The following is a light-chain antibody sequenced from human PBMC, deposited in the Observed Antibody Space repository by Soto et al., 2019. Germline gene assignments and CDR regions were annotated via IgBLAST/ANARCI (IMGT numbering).Light chain of an antibody. Sequence: QSALTQPPSASGSLGQSVTISCTGTSSDVGDYNYVSWYQQHPGKAPKLMIYEVNKRPSGVPDRFSGSKSGNTASLTVSGLQAEDEADYYCSSYAGYSNLVFGGGTKVTVL. CDR3: SSYAGYSNLV. V-gene: IGLV2-8*01. CDR2: EVN. CDR1: SSDVGDYNY. J-gene: IGLJ2*01.